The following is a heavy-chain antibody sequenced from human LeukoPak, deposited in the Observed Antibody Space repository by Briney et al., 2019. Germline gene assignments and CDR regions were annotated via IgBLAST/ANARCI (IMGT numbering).Heavy chain of an antibody. CDR1: GYAFTGYY. J-gene: IGHJ6*02. CDR2: INPNSGGT. CDR3: AREVGDNYYDSSGYSGEYGMDV. D-gene: IGHD3-22*01. V-gene: IGHV1-2*02. Sequence: ASVKVSCKASGYAFTGYYMHWVRQAPGQGLEWMGWINPNSGGTNYAQKFQGRVTMTRDTSISTAYMELSRLRSDDTAVYYCAREVGDNYYDSSGYSGEYGMDVWGQGTTVTVSS.